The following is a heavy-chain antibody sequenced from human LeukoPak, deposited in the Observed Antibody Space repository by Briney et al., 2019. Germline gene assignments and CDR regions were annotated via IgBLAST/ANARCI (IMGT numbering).Heavy chain of an antibody. J-gene: IGHJ4*02. Sequence: PSETLSLTCTVSGGSISSGSYYWSWIRQPAGKGLEWIGRIYTSGSTNYNPSLKSRVTISVDTSKNQFSLKLSSVTAADTAVYYCARGVPYDFWSGYYLDYWGQGTLVTVSS. CDR1: GGSISSGSYY. D-gene: IGHD3-3*01. CDR3: ARGVPYDFWSGYYLDY. CDR2: IYTSGST. V-gene: IGHV4-61*02.